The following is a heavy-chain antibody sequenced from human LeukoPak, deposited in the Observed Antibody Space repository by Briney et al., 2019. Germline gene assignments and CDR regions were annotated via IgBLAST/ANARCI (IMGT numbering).Heavy chain of an antibody. CDR2: INPNTGGT. J-gene: IGHJ3*02. CDR3: ARVGDGLNDGFDI. V-gene: IGHV1-2*06. D-gene: IGHD5-24*01. Sequence: GGSVEVSCKASGYTFTGYYMNWVRQAPGQGLEWMGRINPNTGGTNYAQNFQGSVTMTRDTSITTVYMELSRLRSDDTAVYYCARVGDGLNDGFDIWGQGTMVTVSS. CDR1: GYTFTGYY.